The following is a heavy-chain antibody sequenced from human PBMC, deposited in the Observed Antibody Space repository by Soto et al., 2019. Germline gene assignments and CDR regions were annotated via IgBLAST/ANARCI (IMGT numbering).Heavy chain of an antibody. D-gene: IGHD2-8*01. CDR1: GGSISSSNW. CDR2: IYHSGGT. Sequence: SETLSLTCAVSGGSISSSNWWSWVRQPPGKGLEWIGEIYHSGGTNYNPSLKSRVTISVDKSKNQFSLKLSSVTAADTAVYYCASRDCTNGVCYYGLDYWGQGTLVTVSS. J-gene: IGHJ4*02. CDR3: ASRDCTNGVCYYGLDY. V-gene: IGHV4-4*02.